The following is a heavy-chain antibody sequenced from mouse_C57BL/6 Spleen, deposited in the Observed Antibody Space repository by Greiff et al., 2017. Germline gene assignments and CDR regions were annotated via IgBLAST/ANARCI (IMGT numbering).Heavy chain of an antibody. J-gene: IGHJ3*01. CDR3: ARSYYYGSSPAWFAY. CDR1: GFTFSSYG. D-gene: IGHD1-1*01. Sequence: EVKLVESGGDLVKPGGSLKLSCAASGFTFSSYGMSWVRQTPDKRLEWVATISSGGSYTYYPDSVKGRFTISRDNAKNTLYLQMSRLKSEDTAMYYCARSYYYGSSPAWFAYWGQGTLVTVSA. V-gene: IGHV5-6*01. CDR2: ISSGGSYT.